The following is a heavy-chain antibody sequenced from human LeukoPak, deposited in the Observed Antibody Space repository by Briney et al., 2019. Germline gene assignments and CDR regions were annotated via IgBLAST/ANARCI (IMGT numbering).Heavy chain of an antibody. D-gene: IGHD2-21*02. CDR2: ISGSGGST. CDR3: AKCRVPAVTATDFDY. J-gene: IGHJ4*02. Sequence: PGGSLRLSCAASGFTFSSYAMSWVRQAPGKGLEWVSAISGSGGSTYYADSVKGRFTISRDNSKNTLYLQMNSLRAEDTAVYYCAKCRVPAVTATDFDYWGQGTLVTVSS. CDR1: GFTFSSYA. V-gene: IGHV3-23*01.